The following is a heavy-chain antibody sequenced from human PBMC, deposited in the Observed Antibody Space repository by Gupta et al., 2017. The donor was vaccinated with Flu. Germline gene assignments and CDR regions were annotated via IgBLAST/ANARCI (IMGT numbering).Heavy chain of an antibody. CDR2: INHSGST. Sequence: QVQLQQWGAGLLKPSETLSLTCAVYGGSFSGYYWSWIRQPPGKGLEWIGEINHSGSTNYNPSLKSRVTISVDTSKNQFSLKLSSVTAADTAVYYCARGWSSPRTVYGSGRSYYYGMDVWGQGTTVTVSS. CDR3: ARGWSSPRTVYGSGRSYYYGMDV. J-gene: IGHJ6*02. V-gene: IGHV4-34*01. CDR1: GGSFSGYY. D-gene: IGHD3-10*01.